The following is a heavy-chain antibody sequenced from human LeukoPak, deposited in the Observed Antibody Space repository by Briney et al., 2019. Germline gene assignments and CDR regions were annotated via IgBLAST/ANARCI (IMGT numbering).Heavy chain of an antibody. J-gene: IGHJ5*02. V-gene: IGHV1-8*02. D-gene: IGHD2-2*01. CDR2: MNPNSGNT. CDR3: ARAVGPAGVKGWFDP. Sequence: ASVKVSCKASGYTFTSYGISWVRQAPGQGLEWMGWMNPNSGNTGYAQKFQGRVTMTRNTSISTAYMELSRLRSDDTAVYYCARAVGPAGVKGWFDPWGQGTLVTVSS. CDR1: GYTFTSYG.